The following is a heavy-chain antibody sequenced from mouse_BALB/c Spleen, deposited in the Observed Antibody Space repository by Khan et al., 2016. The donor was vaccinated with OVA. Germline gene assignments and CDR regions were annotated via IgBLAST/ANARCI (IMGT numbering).Heavy chain of an antibody. CDR1: GYSITSDYA. CDR3: TRGRGY. J-gene: IGHJ2*01. CDR2: ISYSGST. V-gene: IGHV3-2*02. Sequence: EVQLVESGPGLVKPSQSLSLTCTVTGYSITSDYAWNWIRQFPGNKLQWMGYISYSGSTAYHPPLHSRISITRDTSKNQLFLQLDSVTTEDTATYFCTRGRGYWGQGTTLTVSS.